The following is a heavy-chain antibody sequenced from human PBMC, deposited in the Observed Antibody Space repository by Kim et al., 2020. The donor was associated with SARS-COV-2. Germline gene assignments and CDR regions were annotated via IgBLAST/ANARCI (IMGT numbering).Heavy chain of an antibody. CDR2: ST. J-gene: IGHJ4*02. V-gene: IGHV4-4*09. Sequence: STNYNPSLKSRVPISVDTSKNQFSLKLSSVTAADTAVYYCARSRKTDFDYWGQGTLVTVSS. CDR3: ARSRKTDFDY.